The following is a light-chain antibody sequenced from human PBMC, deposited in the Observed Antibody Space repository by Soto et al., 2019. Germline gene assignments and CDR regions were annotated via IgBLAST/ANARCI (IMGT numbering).Light chain of an antibody. CDR1: SSGVGGYNY. J-gene: IGLJ1*01. CDR3: SSYTRGSTYV. CDR2: EVS. Sequence: QSALTQPGSVSGSPGQSITISCTGTSSGVGGYNYVSWYQQHPGKAPKLIIYEVSNRPSGVSNRFSGSKSGNTASLTISGLQAEDEGDYYCSSYTRGSTYVFGTGTKVTVL. V-gene: IGLV2-14*01.